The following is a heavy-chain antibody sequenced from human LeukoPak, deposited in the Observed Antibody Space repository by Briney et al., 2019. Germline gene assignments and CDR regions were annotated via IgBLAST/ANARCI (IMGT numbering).Heavy chain of an antibody. CDR2: IKHDGSEE. CDR3: ARGGGYPDY. CDR1: GFTFSRNW. D-gene: IGHD3-22*01. J-gene: IGHJ4*02. Sequence: PGGSLRLSCAGSGFTFSRNWMCWVRQAPGKGLEWVANIKHDGSEESYVDSVKGQLTVSRDNAKKSLFLQMNSLRAEDTAVYYCARGGGYPDYWGQGALVTVSS. V-gene: IGHV3-7*01.